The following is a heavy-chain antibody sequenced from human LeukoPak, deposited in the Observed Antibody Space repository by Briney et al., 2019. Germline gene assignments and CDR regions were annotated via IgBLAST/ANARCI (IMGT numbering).Heavy chain of an antibody. CDR1: GGSISSGGYS. Sequence: PSETLSLTCAVSGGSISSGGYSWSWIRQPPGKGLEWIGYIYHSGSTYYNPSLKSRVTISVDRSKNQFSLKLSSVTAADPAVYYCARDEGVGYFDLWGRGTLVTVSS. CDR3: ARDEGVGYFDL. V-gene: IGHV4-30-2*01. CDR2: IYHSGST. J-gene: IGHJ2*01.